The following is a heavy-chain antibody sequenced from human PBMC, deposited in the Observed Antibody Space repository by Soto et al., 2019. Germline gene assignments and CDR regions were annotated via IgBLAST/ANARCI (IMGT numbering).Heavy chain of an antibody. Sequence: GASAKIFCKASGGTFSSYAISWVRQDPGQGLQWMGGIIPTFGTANYDQKFQDRVTITAAESTSTAYMELSSMRSEDKAAYYCARKYSSSLYGIDVWGQGTTVTVSS. J-gene: IGHJ6*02. CDR3: ARKYSSSLYGIDV. CDR1: GGTFSSYA. CDR2: IIPTFGTA. D-gene: IGHD6-6*01. V-gene: IGHV1-69*13.